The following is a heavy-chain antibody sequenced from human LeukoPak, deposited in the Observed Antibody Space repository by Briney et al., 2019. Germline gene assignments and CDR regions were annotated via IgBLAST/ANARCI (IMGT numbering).Heavy chain of an antibody. Sequence: GGSLRLSCAASGLTFSSYWMHWVRQAPGKGLVWVSHINSDGSSTSYADSVKGRFTISRDNARNTLYLQMNSLRAEDTAVYYCAREGSRDHYYYYYGMDVWGQGTTVTVSS. CDR3: AREGSRDHYYYYYGMDV. CDR1: GLTFSSYW. J-gene: IGHJ6*02. D-gene: IGHD6-13*01. V-gene: IGHV3-74*01. CDR2: INSDGSST.